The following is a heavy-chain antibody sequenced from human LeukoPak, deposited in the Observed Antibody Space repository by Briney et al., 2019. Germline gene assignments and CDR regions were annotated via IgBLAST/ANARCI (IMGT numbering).Heavy chain of an antibody. CDR3: ARLLRVGYCSTTTCNWFDP. J-gene: IGHJ5*02. V-gene: IGHV4-39*07. CDR1: GGSISSTSYY. D-gene: IGHD2-2*03. Sequence: PSETLSLTCVVSGGSISSTSYYWGWIRQPPGKGLEWIGSIYYSGSTYYSPSLKSRVTISVDTSKNQFSLKLSSVTAADTAVYYCARLLRVGYCSTTTCNWFDPWGQGTLVTVSS. CDR2: IYYSGST.